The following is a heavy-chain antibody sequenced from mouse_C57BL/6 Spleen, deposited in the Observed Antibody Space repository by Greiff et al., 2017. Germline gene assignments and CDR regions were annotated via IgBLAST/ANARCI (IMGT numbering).Heavy chain of an antibody. CDR2: INPSNGGT. CDR1: GYTFTSYW. CDR3: AREYHSNYGYFDV. J-gene: IGHJ1*03. D-gene: IGHD2-5*01. Sequence: QVQLQQPGTELVKPGASVKLSCKASGYTFTSYWMHWVKQRPGQGLEWIGNINPSNGGTNYNEKFKSKATLTVDKSSSTAYMQLSSLTSEDSTVYYGAREYHSNYGYFDVWGTGTTVTVSS. V-gene: IGHV1-53*01.